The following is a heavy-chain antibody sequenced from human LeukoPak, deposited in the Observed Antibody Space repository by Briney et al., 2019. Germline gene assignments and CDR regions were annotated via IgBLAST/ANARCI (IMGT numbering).Heavy chain of an antibody. D-gene: IGHD3-22*01. CDR3: EGVVVITGIDY. V-gene: IGHV3-23*01. CDR1: GFTFSSYA. J-gene: IGHJ4*02. CDR2: ISGSGGST. Sequence: GGSLRLSCAASGFTFSSYAMRWVRQAPGKGLEWVSAISGSGGSTYYADSVKGRFTISRDNSKNTLYLQMNSLRAEDTAVYYCEGVVVITGIDYWGQRTLVTVSS.